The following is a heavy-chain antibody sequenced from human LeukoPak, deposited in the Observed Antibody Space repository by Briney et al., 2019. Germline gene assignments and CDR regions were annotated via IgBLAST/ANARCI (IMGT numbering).Heavy chain of an antibody. V-gene: IGHV1-18*01. CDR3: ARLKNYGDYGY. J-gene: IGHJ4*02. Sequence: ASVKVSCKASVYTFTSYGISWVRQAPGQELEWMGWIYSYNGNTNYAQKFQGRVTMTKDTSTSIAYMERRSLTSDDTAVYYCARLKNYGDYGYWGQGTLVTVSS. CDR1: VYTFTSYG. D-gene: IGHD4-17*01. CDR2: IYSYNGNT.